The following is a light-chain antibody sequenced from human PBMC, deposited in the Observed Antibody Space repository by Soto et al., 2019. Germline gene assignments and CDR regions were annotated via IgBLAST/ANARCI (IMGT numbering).Light chain of an antibody. CDR1: SSDVGGYNY. Sequence: QSVLTQPPSASGSPGQSVTISCTGTSSDVGGYNYVSWYQQHPGKAPKLMIYEVSKRPSGVPDRFSGSKSGNTASLTVSGLQAEDEAYYYCSSYAGSNKGVFGGGTKLTVL. CDR2: EVS. V-gene: IGLV2-8*01. CDR3: SSYAGSNKGV. J-gene: IGLJ3*02.